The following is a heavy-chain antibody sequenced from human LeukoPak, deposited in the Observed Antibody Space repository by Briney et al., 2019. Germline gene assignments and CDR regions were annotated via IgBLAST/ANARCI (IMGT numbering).Heavy chain of an antibody. CDR1: GYTFTSYG. J-gene: IGHJ3*02. V-gene: IGHV1-18*01. CDR3: ARGPFNGTHRHPLWFGENRALVGAFDI. D-gene: IGHD3-10*01. CDR2: ISAYNGNT. Sequence: ASVKVSCKASGYTFTSYGISWVRQAPGQGLEWMGWISAYNGNTNYAQKLQGRVTMTTDTSTSTAYMELRSLRSDDTAVYYCARGPFNGTHRHPLWFGENRALVGAFDIWGQGTMVTVSS.